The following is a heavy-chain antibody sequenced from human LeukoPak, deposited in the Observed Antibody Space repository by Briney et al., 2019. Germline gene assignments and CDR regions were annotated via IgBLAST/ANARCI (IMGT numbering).Heavy chain of an antibody. CDR1: GDSVSSRSYY. J-gene: IGHJ5*02. CDR3: ARSDSSDYCYWFDP. CDR2: IYYSGST. V-gene: IGHV4-61*01. Sequence: PSGTLSLTCTVSGDSVSSRSYYWNWIRQPPGKGLEWIGYIYYSGSTNYNPSLKSRVTISVDTSKNQFSLKLSSVTAADTAVYYCARSDSSDYCYWFDPWGQGTLVTVSS. D-gene: IGHD3-22*01.